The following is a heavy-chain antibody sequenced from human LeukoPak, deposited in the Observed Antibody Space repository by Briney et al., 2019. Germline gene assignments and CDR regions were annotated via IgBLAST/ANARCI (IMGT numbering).Heavy chain of an antibody. D-gene: IGHD3-10*01. Sequence: ASVKVSCKASGYTFTSYDINWVRQATGQGLEWMGWMDPNSGNTGYAQKFQGRVTITRNTSISTAYMELSSLRSEDTAVYYCARVGGTYYYGSGSGDRFDYWGQGTLVTVSS. CDR2: MDPNSGNT. CDR3: ARVGGTYYYGSGSGDRFDY. J-gene: IGHJ4*02. V-gene: IGHV1-8*03. CDR1: GYTFTSYD.